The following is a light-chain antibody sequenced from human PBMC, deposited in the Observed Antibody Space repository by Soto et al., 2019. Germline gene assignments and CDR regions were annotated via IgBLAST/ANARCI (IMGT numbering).Light chain of an antibody. Sequence: DIQMTQTPYTLSACVADTVTSTCRASERSSGWLAWHQQKPGKAPKLLNYDVCALKRGVPPRFSGSGSGTEFTLTISSLQPEDFATYYCQQYDSFSVTFGQGTKVDIK. CDR1: ERSSGW. CDR2: DVC. CDR3: QQYDSFSVT. V-gene: IGKV1-5*01. J-gene: IGKJ1*01.